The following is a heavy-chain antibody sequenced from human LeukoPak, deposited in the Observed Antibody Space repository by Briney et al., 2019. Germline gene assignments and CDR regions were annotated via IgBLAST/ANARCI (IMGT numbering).Heavy chain of an antibody. CDR3: ARDLRYSSGWSASGMDV. V-gene: IGHV1-18*01. CDR2: ISTYNGNT. D-gene: IGHD6-19*01. Sequence: ASVKVSCKASGYTFTSHGISWVRQAPGQGLEWMGWISTYNGNTNYAQKLQGRVSMTTDTSTSTAYMDLRNDTAVYYCARDLRYSSGWSASGMDVWGKGTTVTIPS. CDR1: GYTFTSHG. J-gene: IGHJ6*03.